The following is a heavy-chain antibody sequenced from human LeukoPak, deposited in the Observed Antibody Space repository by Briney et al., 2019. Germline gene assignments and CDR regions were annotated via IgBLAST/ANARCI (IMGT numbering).Heavy chain of an antibody. D-gene: IGHD1-26*01. Sequence: GGSLRLSCAASGFTFSSYWMSWVRQAPGKGLEWVANIKQDGSENYYVDSVKGRFTISRDNAKNSLYLQMNSLRAEDTAVYYCARPTATNSFDNWGQGTLVTVSS. CDR3: ARPTATNSFDN. V-gene: IGHV3-7*03. J-gene: IGHJ4*02. CDR1: GFTFSSYW. CDR2: IKQDGSEN.